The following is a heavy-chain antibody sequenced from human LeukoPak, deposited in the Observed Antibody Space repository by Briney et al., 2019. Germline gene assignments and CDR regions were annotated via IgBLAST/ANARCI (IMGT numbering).Heavy chain of an antibody. CDR3: ARRSCSSTSCYPLDAFDI. V-gene: IGHV4-38-2*01. J-gene: IGHJ3*02. CDR2: IYHSGST. CDR1: GYSISSGYY. Sequence: SSETLSLTCAVSGYSISSGYYWGWIRQPPGTGLEWIGSIYHSGSTYYNPSLKSRVTISVDMSKNQFSLKLSSVTAADTAVYYCARRSCSSTSCYPLDAFDIWGQGTMVTVSS. D-gene: IGHD2-2*01.